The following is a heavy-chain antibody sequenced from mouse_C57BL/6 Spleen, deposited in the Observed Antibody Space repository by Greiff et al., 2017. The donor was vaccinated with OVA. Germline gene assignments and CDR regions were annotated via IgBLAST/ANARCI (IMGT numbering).Heavy chain of an antibody. CDR2: ISSGGDYT. CDR1: GFTFTSYA. CDR3: TREGICYDGSSPFAY. V-gene: IGHV5-9-1*02. Sequence: EVQVLQSGADLVKPGGSLKLSCAASGFTFTSYAMSWVRQTPEKSLEWVAYISSGGDYTNYAHTVKGRFTFTRDNAGNTLYLQMSRLKSEDTAMYYCTREGICYDGSSPFAYWGQGTLVTVSA. J-gene: IGHJ3*01. D-gene: IGHD1-1*01.